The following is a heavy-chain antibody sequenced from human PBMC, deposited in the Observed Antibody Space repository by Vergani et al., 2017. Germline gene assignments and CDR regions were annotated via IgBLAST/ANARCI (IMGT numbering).Heavy chain of an antibody. V-gene: IGHV4-61*02. CDR2: IDVKGNS. D-gene: IGHD2-21*01. CDR1: GGSLDIHSQT. Sequence: QVQMQESGPGLVKPSQTLSLTCSFSGGSLDIHSQTWGWIRQPAGEGLEWIGLIDVKGNSNFSPSLESRVTMSADASRGRFSLNLRSVTTSDTAVYYCVRVLHTSYILGAFDIWGQGIKVTVSS. J-gene: IGHJ3*02. CDR3: VRVLHTSYILGAFDI.